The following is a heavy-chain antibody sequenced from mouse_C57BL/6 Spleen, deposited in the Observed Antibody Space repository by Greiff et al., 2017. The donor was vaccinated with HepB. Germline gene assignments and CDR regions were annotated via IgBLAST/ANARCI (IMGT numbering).Heavy chain of an antibody. Sequence: VQLQQPGAELVKPGASVKLSCKASGYTFTSYWMHWVKQRPGRGLEWIGRIDPNSGGTKYNEKFKSKATLTVDKPSSTAYMQLSSLTSEDSAVYYCARYPYGSSYHDYYAMDYWGQGTSVTVSS. CDR3: ARYPYGSSYHDYYAMDY. D-gene: IGHD1-1*01. CDR2: IDPNSGGT. V-gene: IGHV1-72*01. CDR1: GYTFTSYW. J-gene: IGHJ4*01.